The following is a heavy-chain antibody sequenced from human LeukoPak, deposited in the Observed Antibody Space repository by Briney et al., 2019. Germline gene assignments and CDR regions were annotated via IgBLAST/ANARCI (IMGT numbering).Heavy chain of an antibody. Sequence: ASVKVSCKASGYTFTSYYIHWVRQAPGQGLEWMGIINPSGGSTSYAQKFQGRVTMTRDTSTSTVYMELSSLRSEDTAVYYCARAHRSGYCQHWGQGTLVSVSS. CDR3: ARAHRSGYCQH. CDR1: GYTFTSYY. D-gene: IGHD1-14*01. V-gene: IGHV1-46*01. J-gene: IGHJ1*01. CDR2: INPSGGST.